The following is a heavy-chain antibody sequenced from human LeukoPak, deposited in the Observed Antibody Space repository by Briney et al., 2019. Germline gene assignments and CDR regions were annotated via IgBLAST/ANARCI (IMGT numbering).Heavy chain of an antibody. D-gene: IGHD3-9*01. V-gene: IGHV3-30*03. J-gene: IGHJ4*02. CDR2: ISYDGSNK. CDR3: ARDRADYDILTGPDY. CDR1: GFTFSSYG. Sequence: PGRSLRLSCAASGFTFSSYGMHWVRQAPGKGLEGVAVISYDGSNKYYADSVKGRFTISRDNSKNTLYLQMNSLRAEDTAVYYCARDRADYDILTGPDYWGQGTLVTVSS.